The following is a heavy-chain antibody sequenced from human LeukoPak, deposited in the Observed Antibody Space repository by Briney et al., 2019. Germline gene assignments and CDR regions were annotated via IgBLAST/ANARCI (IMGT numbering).Heavy chain of an antibody. J-gene: IGHJ3*02. CDR3: TRHRDSRAAAGTEYAFDI. D-gene: IGHD6-13*01. CDR2: IRSKANSYAT. CDR1: GFTFSGSA. V-gene: IGHV3-73*01. Sequence: GGSLRLSCAASGFTFSGSAMHWVRQASGKGLEWVGRIRSKANSYATAYAASVKGRFTISRDDSKNTAYLQMNSLKTEDTAVYYCTRHRDSRAAAGTEYAFDIWGQGTMVTVSS.